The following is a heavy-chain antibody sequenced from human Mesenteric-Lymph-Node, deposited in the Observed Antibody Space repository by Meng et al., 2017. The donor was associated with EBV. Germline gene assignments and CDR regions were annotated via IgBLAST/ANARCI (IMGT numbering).Heavy chain of an antibody. CDR3: ATPGSGWYYFDY. V-gene: IGHV4-4*02. CDR2: IYHSGST. CDR1: SGSISSSHW. D-gene: IGHD6-19*01. Sequence: QVRLEESGPGWVKTSGTLSCTCAVSSGSISSSHWWSWVRQPRGKGLEWIGEIYHSGSTNYNPSLKSRVTISVDKSKNQFSLNLSSVTAADTAVYYCATPGSGWYYFDYWGQGNLVTVSS. J-gene: IGHJ4*02.